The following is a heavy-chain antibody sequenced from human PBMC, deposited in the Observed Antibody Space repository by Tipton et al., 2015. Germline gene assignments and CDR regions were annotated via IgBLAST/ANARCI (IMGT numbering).Heavy chain of an antibody. CDR1: GGSFYTYY. CDR3: ARGGSPIIEMAYHHYGLDV. V-gene: IGHV4-34*01. CDR2: IYHSGTT. Sequence: TLSLTCSLSGGSFYTYYGTWIRQPPGQGLEWIGEIYHSGTTNYNPSLRGRFTISLRTSKNQLSLKVDSGTAADTAIYYCARGGSPIIEMAYHHYGLDVWGQGTTVTVSS. D-gene: IGHD5-24*01. J-gene: IGHJ6*02.